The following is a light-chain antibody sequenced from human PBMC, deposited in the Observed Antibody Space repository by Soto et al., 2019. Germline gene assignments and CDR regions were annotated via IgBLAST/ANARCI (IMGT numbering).Light chain of an antibody. CDR3: LQHENYPWT. CDR1: QDITNE. V-gene: IGKV1-17*01. J-gene: IGKJ1*01. CDR2: YAS. Sequence: DILMTQYPSSLSASVGDRVTITCRASQDITNELGWYQQKPGKAPKRLIYYASNLQSGVPSRFSGSGFGTEFTLTISSLQPEDIATYYCLQHENYPWTFGQGTKVAIK.